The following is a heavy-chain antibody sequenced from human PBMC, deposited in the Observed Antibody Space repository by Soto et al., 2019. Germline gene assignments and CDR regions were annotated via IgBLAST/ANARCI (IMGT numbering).Heavy chain of an antibody. J-gene: IGHJ3*01. D-gene: IGHD1-26*01. Sequence: EVQLVESGGGLVRPGGSLRLSCAASGFTFSYYWMHWVRQAPGKGLVWVSRIHSDGSSTTYADFVKGRFIISRDNARNTVDLQMNRVRVEDTAVYYCARGDRGAFDLLGQWTVVTVSS. CDR2: IHSDGSST. V-gene: IGHV3-74*01. CDR3: ARGDRGAFDL. CDR1: GFTFSYYW.